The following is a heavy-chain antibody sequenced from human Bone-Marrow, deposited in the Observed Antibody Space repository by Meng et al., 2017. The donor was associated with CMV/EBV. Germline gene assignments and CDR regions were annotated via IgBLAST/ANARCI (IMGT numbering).Heavy chain of an antibody. J-gene: IGHJ4*02. V-gene: IGHV3-72*01. CDR3: VRGGSSLRAFDY. D-gene: IGHD6-6*01. Sequence: GESLKISCAASGFTFSDHYMDWVRQAPGKGLEWVGCTRNKANSYTTEYAASVKGRVTISRDDSKNYLYLQMDRLKNEDTAVYYFVRGGSSLRAFDYWGQGTMVTVSS. CDR1: GFTFSDHY. CDR2: TRNKANSYTT.